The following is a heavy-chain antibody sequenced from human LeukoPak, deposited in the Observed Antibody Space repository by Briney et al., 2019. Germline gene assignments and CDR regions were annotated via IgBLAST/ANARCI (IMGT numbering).Heavy chain of an antibody. D-gene: IGHD2-2*01. CDR2: IYYSGST. V-gene: IGHV4-59*01. Sequence: SETLSLTCSVSGGSISSYYWSWIRQPPGKGLEWIGYIYYSGSTDYNPSLKSRVTISVDTSKNQFSLKLSSVTAADTAVYYCARGGPGYCSSTSCYLYYYMHVWGKGTTVTVSS. J-gene: IGHJ6*03. CDR1: GGSISSYY. CDR3: ARGGPGYCSSTSCYLYYYMHV.